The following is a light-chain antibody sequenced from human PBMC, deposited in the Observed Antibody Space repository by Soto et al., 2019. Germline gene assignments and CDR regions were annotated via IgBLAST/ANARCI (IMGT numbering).Light chain of an antibody. J-gene: IGKJ2*01. CDR1: QRISSY. Sequence: DIQMTQSPSSLSASVGDRVTITCRASQRISSYLNWYQQKLGRAPKLLIYAASSLQSGVPARFSGSGSGTDFTLTISSLQSEDFATYYCQESYSTRYTFGQGTKLEIK. V-gene: IGKV1-39*01. CDR2: AAS. CDR3: QESYSTRYT.